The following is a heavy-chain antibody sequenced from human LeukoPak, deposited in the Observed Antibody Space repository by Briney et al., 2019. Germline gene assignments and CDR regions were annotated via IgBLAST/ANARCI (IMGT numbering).Heavy chain of an antibody. V-gene: IGHV3-23*01. J-gene: IGHJ4*02. D-gene: IGHD3-22*01. CDR2: ISGSGGST. Sequence: GGSLRLSCAASGFTVSSNYMSWVRQAPGKGLEWVSAISGSGGSTYYADSVKGRFTISRDNSKNTLYLQMNSLRAEDTAVYYCAKRGEAYYYDSSGYYATYWGQGTLVTVSS. CDR3: AKRGEAYYYDSSGYYATY. CDR1: GFTVSSNY.